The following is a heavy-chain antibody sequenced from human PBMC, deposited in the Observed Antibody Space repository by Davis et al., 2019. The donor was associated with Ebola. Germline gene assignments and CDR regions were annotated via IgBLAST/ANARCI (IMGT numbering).Heavy chain of an antibody. CDR2: IYYSGST. CDR1: GDSISSSSYY. J-gene: IGHJ5*02. V-gene: IGHV4-39*01. D-gene: IGHD2-15*01. CDR3: ARDDTLGYCSGGSCYSVRWFDP. Sequence: MPGGSLRLSCTVSGDSISSSSYYWGWIRQPPGKGLEWIGSIYYSGSTYYNPSLKSRVTISVDTSKNQFSLKLSSVTAADTAVYYCARDDTLGYCSGGSCYSVRWFDPWGQGTLVTVSS.